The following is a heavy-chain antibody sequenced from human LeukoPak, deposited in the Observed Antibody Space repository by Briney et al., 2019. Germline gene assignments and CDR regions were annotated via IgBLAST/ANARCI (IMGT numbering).Heavy chain of an antibody. CDR3: AKFTGGYST. V-gene: IGHV3-43*01. J-gene: IGHJ4*02. D-gene: IGHD4-11*01. CDR1: GVTFKDYT. Sequence: SVGSLRLSSAASGVTFKDYTTHWVRQPPGKGLEWVSLISVDGDSAYYADSVRGRFTISRDNNNKSLYLQMNSLRTEDTAFYYCAKFTGGYSTWGQGTLVTVSS. CDR2: ISVDGDSA.